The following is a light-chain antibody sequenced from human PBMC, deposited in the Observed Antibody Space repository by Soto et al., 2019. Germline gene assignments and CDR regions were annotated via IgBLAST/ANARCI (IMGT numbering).Light chain of an antibody. J-gene: IGKJ1*01. CDR3: QQYGSLPWT. Sequence: EIVLTQSPGTLSLSPGERATLSCRASQSVSSSYLGWHQQKPGQAPRLLIYGASSRATGIPDRFSGSGSGTDYTLTISRLEPEDFAVYYCQQYGSLPWTFGQGTKVEIK. V-gene: IGKV3-20*01. CDR1: QSVSSSY. CDR2: GAS.